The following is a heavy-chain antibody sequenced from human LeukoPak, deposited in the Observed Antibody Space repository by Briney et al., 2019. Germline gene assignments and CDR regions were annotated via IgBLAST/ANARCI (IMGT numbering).Heavy chain of an antibody. CDR2: INHSGST. CDR3: ASLVAAAGY. CDR1: GGSFSGYY. D-gene: IGHD6-13*01. Sequence: SSETLSLTCAVYGGSFSGYYWSWIRQPPGKGLEWIGEINHSGSTNYNPSLKSRVTISVDTSKNQFSLKLSSVTAADTAVYYCASLVAAAGYWGQGTLVTVSP. V-gene: IGHV4-34*01. J-gene: IGHJ4*02.